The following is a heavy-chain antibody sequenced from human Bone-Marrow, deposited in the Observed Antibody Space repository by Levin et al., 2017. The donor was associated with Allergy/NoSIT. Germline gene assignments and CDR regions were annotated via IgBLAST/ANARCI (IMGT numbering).Heavy chain of an antibody. CDR1: GFTFSSYA. CDR3: AKDYYDSSGYYYGVGDDY. CDR2: ISGSGGST. V-gene: IGHV3-23*01. D-gene: IGHD3-22*01. J-gene: IGHJ4*02. Sequence: GGSLRLSCAASGFTFSSYAMSWVRQAPGKGLEWVSAISGSGGSTYYADSVKGRFTISRDNSKNTLYLQMNSLRAEDTAVYYCAKDYYDSSGYYYGVGDDYWGQGTLVTVSS.